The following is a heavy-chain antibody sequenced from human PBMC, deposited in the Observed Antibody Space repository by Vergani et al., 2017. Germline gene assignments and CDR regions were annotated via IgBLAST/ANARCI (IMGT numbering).Heavy chain of an antibody. CDR1: GFKFSTYV. CDR3: ENEKLPYESGEYAPSDG. V-gene: IGHV3-30*02. J-gene: IGHJ1*01. D-gene: IGHD2/OR15-2a*01. CDR2: IRHDGSRK. Sequence: QVQLVESGGGVVQPGGSLRLSCTASGFKFSTYVIHWVRLAPGRGLEWVAYIRHDGSRKLYVNSVEGRFTISRDNSKEKAYLQMNSMREEDTAMYFCENEKLPYESGEYAPSDGWCQGTMVTVFS.